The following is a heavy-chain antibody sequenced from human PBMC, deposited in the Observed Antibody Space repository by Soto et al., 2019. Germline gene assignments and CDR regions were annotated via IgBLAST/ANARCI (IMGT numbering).Heavy chain of an antibody. Sequence: PSETLSLTCTVSGGSISRSPYYWGWIRQPPGKGLEWIGSIYYSGSTYYRPSLKSRVTISVDTSKNQFSLKLSSVTAADTAVYYCARQVPAAIRLGWFDPWGLGTLVTVSS. CDR2: IYYSGST. J-gene: IGHJ5*02. CDR1: GGSISRSPYY. D-gene: IGHD2-2*02. V-gene: IGHV4-39*01. CDR3: ARQVPAAIRLGWFDP.